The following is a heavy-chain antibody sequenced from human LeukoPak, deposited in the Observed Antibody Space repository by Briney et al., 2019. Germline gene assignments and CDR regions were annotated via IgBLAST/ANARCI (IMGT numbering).Heavy chain of an antibody. CDR3: ARHSVLLWFGEFET. Sequence: PSETLSLTCTVSGVSISSSNSYWGWIRQPPGKGLEWIGSIYYSGSTYYNPSLKSRVTISVDTSKNQFSLKLSSVTAADTAVYYCARHSVLLWFGEFETWGQGTLVTVSS. CDR2: IYYSGST. D-gene: IGHD3-10*01. CDR1: GVSISSSNSY. V-gene: IGHV4-39*01. J-gene: IGHJ5*02.